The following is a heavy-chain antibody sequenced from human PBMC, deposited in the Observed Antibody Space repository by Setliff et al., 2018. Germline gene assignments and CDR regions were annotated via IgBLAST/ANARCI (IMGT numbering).Heavy chain of an antibody. CDR2: ISWNSGSI. J-gene: IGHJ6*02. CDR1: GFTFDDYA. Sequence: GGSLRLSCAASGFTFDDYAMHWVRQAPGKGLEWVSGISWNSGSIGYADSVKGRFTISRDNAKNSLYLQMNGLRAEDMALYYCAKGGPVPYYYGMDVWGQGTTVTVSS. D-gene: IGHD2-2*01. V-gene: IGHV3-9*03. CDR3: AKGGPVPYYYGMDV.